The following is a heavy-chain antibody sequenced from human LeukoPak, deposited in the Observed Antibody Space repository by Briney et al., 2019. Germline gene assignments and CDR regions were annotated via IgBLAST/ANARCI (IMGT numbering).Heavy chain of an antibody. CDR2: ISYDGSNK. V-gene: IGHV3-30*19. CDR1: GFTFSSYG. J-gene: IGHJ1*01. Sequence: SGGSLRLSCAASGFTFSSYGMHWVRQAPGKGLEWVAVISYDGSNKYYADSVKGRFTISRDNSKNTLYLQMNSLRAEDTAVYYCARGLGEHWGQGTLVTVSS. CDR3: ARGLGEH. D-gene: IGHD3-16*01.